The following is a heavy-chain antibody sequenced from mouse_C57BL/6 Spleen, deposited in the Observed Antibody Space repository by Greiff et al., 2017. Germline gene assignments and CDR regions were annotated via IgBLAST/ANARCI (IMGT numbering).Heavy chain of an antibody. J-gene: IGHJ3*01. D-gene: IGHD2-2*01. Sequence: QVQLQQSGAELMKPGASVKLSCKATGYTFTGSWIEWVKQRPGHGLEWIGEILPGSGSTNYNEKFTGKATFTADTSSNTAYRQLSSLTTEDSAIYYCARSGTMVTRDFAYWGQGTLVTGAA. V-gene: IGHV1-9*01. CDR3: ARSGTMVTRDFAY. CDR1: GYTFTGSW. CDR2: ILPGSGST.